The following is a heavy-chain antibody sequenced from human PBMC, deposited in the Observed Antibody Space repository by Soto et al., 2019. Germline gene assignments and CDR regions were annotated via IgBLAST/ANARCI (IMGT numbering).Heavy chain of an antibody. CDR1: GFSITGNGEG. CDR3: AHGYVQLLATFHYFDS. Sequence: SGPTLVNPTQTHTLTCTFSGFSITGNGEGVGWIRQPPGKALEWLALIYWADDKRYSPSLRNRLTITLDNSKDQVILTMTDMGPADTATYYCAHGYVQLLATFHYFDSWGQGTQVTVSS. CDR2: IYWADDK. V-gene: IGHV2-5*02. J-gene: IGHJ4*02. D-gene: IGHD2-2*01.